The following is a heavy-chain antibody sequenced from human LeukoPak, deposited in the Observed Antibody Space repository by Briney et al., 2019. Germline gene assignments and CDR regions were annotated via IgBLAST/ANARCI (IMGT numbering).Heavy chain of an antibody. CDR3: TKDPPLTGGVYSAH. J-gene: IGHJ4*02. CDR1: GIIFRDAW. CDR2: IKSKVDGGTT. D-gene: IGHD7-27*01. V-gene: IGHV3-15*07. Sequence: PGGSLRLSCVVSGIIFRDAWMNWVRQTPGKGLEWVGFIKSKVDGGTTDYAAPVKGRFTISRDDSENTLYLQMSSLKIEDTAIYYCTKDPPLTGGVYSAHWGRGTLVTVP.